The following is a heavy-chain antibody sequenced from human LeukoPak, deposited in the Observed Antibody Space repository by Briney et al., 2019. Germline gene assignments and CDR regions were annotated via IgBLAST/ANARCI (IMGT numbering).Heavy chain of an antibody. CDR1: GFTFSAYW. V-gene: IGHV3-74*01. D-gene: IGHD6-19*01. CDR3: AGAPQWLAYAYDI. CDR2: ISTDGNSI. Sequence: PGGSLRLSCAASGFTFSAYWMDWVRQAPGKGLVWVSRISTDGNSISYADSVKGRFTISRDNAKNTLYLQMNSLRVEDTAVYYCAGAPQWLAYAYDIWGQGTMVTVPS. J-gene: IGHJ3*02.